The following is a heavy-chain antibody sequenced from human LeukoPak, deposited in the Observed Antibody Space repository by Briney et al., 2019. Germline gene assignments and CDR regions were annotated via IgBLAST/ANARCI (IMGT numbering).Heavy chain of an antibody. CDR2: ISYDGNNE. V-gene: IGHV3-30-3*01. CDR1: GFTFSSYD. CDR3: ARQDCSGGSCYIDY. D-gene: IGHD2-15*01. Sequence: GGSLRLSCAASGFTFSSYDMHWVRQAPGKGLEWVAVISYDGNNEYYTDSVKGRFTISRDKSKNTLSVQMNSLSAEDTAMYYCARQDCSGGSCYIDYWGQGTLVTVSA. J-gene: IGHJ4*02.